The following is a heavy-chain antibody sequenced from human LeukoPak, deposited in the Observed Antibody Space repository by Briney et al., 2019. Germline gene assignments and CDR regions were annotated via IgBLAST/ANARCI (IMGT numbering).Heavy chain of an antibody. D-gene: IGHD3-22*01. Sequence: PSETLSLTCAVYGGSISHYYWSWIRQSPGKGLECIGEINHSGSTNYNPSLKSRVTISVDTSKNQLSLKLSSVTAADTAVYYCAVYDSSALSDYWGQGTLVTVSS. CDR2: INHSGST. CDR1: GGSISHYY. J-gene: IGHJ4*02. CDR3: AVYDSSALSDY. V-gene: IGHV4-34*01.